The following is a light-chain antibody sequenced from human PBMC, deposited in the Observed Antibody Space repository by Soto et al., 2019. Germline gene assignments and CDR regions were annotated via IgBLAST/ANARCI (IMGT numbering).Light chain of an antibody. CDR3: QQYGSIPWT. Sequence: EIVLTQSPGTLSLSPVERATLSCRASQSVSSSYLAWYQLKPGQAPRLLIYDASSRATGIPDRFSGSGSGTDFTLTISRLEPEDFAVYYCQQYGSIPWTVGQGTKVDIK. CDR2: DAS. V-gene: IGKV3-20*01. CDR1: QSVSSSY. J-gene: IGKJ1*01.